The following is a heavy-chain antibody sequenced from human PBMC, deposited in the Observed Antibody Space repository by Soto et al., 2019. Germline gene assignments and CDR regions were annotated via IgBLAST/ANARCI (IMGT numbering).Heavy chain of an antibody. D-gene: IGHD6-6*01. V-gene: IGHV5-51*01. Sequence: PGESLKLSCKGSGYSFTSYWIGWVRQMPAKGLEWMGIIYPGDSDTRYSPSFQGQVTISADKSISTAYLQWSSPKASDTAMYYCARRIAGRPGSLYYFDYWGQGTLVTVSS. CDR1: GYSFTSYW. CDR2: IYPGDSDT. J-gene: IGHJ4*02. CDR3: ARRIAGRPGSLYYFDY.